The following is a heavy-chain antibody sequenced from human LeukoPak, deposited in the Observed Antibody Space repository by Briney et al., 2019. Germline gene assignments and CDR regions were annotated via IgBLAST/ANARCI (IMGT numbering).Heavy chain of an antibody. Sequence: GGSLRLSCAASGFTFSSYGMHWVRQAPGKGLEWVAVIWYDGSNKYYAASVKGRFTISRDNSKNTLYLQMNNLRAEDTAVYYCATSGSYYRFEYWGQGTLVTVSS. CDR1: GFTFSSYG. J-gene: IGHJ4*02. V-gene: IGHV3-33*01. D-gene: IGHD1-26*01. CDR2: IWYDGSNK. CDR3: ATSGSYYRFEY.